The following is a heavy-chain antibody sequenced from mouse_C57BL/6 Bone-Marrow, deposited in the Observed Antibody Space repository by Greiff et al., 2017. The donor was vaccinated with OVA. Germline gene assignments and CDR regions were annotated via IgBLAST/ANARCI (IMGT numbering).Heavy chain of an antibody. V-gene: IGHV10-1*01. J-gene: IGHJ1*03. Sequence: EVQLVQPGGGLVQPTGSLKLSCAASGYSFNTYAMNWVRQAPGQGLEWVARISTTSTNYATYHADSVKDRFTISSADSEIMLFLQMNNLKTEDTAIYYCVRQEVGYLYWYFDVWGTGTTVTVSS. D-gene: IGHD2-2*01. CDR3: VRQEVGYLYWYFDV. CDR1: GYSFNTYA. CDR2: ISTTSTNYAT.